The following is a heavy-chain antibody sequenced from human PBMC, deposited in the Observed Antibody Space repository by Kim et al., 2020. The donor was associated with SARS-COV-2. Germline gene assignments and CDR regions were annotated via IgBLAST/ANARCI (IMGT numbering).Heavy chain of an antibody. D-gene: IGHD6-19*01. V-gene: IGHV3-9*01. CDR3: AKDMSGIGVAGTHDYYGMDV. J-gene: IGHJ6*02. Sequence: GRFTIARDNAKNSLYLQMNSLRAEDTALYYCAKDMSGIGVAGTHDYYGMDVWGQGTTVTVSS.